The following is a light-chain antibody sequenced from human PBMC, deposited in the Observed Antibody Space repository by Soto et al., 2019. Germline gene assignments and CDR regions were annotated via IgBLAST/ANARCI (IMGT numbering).Light chain of an antibody. V-gene: IGKV1-33*01. CDR2: DAY. J-gene: IGKJ3*01. CDR1: QDIGNS. Sequence: IQMTQSPPSLSASVGDRVTITCQASQDIGNSLNWYQHKPGKAPKLVIYDAYNLETGVPSTFSGSGYGTDFTFTISRLRPEDIATYYCQKSDHLPLFGPGTKVDIK. CDR3: QKSDHLPL.